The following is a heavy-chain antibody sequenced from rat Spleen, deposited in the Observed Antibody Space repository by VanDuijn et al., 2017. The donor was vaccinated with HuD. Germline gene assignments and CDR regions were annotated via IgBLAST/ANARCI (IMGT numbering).Heavy chain of an antibody. V-gene: IGHV5-20*01. CDR1: GFTFSNYD. D-gene: IGHD1-11*01. Sequence: EVQLVESGGGLVQPGRSLKLSCAASGFTFSNYDMAWVRQAPKKGLEWVAFISYDGGITYYRDPVKGRFTISRDNAQSTLYLQMDSMRSEETATYYCAKENGGYSPFDYWGQGVMVTVSS. CDR2: ISYDGGIT. CDR3: AKENGGYSPFDY. J-gene: IGHJ2*01.